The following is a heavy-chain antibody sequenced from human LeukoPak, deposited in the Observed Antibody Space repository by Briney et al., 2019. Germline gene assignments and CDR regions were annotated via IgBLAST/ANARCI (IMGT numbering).Heavy chain of an antibody. CDR3: ARDYSSSWYPFLGNGMDV. CDR2: INPSGDST. D-gene: IGHD6-13*01. J-gene: IGHJ6*02. V-gene: IGHV1-46*01. CDR1: GYTFTSYY. Sequence: GASVKVSCKASGYTFTSYYMHWVRQAPGQGLEWMGIINPSGDSTTYAQKFQGRVAVTRDTSTSTVYMELSSLRSEDTAVYYCARDYSSSWYPFLGNGMDVWGQGTTVTVSS.